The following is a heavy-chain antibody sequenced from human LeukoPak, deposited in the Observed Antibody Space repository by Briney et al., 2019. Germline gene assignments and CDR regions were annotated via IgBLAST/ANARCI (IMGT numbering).Heavy chain of an antibody. CDR1: GFTFSSFG. Sequence: PGGSLRLSCAASGFTFSSFGMHWVRQAPGKGLEWVAFIRSDGSNKYYADSVKGRFTISRDNSKNSLYLQMNSLRAEDTAVYYCAREEVGATTVSWGQGTLVTVSS. V-gene: IGHV3-30*02. CDR3: AREEVGATTVS. J-gene: IGHJ5*02. CDR2: IRSDGSNK. D-gene: IGHD1-26*01.